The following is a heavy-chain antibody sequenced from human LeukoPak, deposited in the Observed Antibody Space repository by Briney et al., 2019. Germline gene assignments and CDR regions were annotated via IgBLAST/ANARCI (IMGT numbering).Heavy chain of an antibody. CDR3: ARVGVDISSSTFFDY. Sequence: SQTLSLTCTVSGGSISSGDYYWSWIRQPPGKGLEWIGYIYYSGSTYYNSSLKSRVTISVDTSKNQFSLKLSSVTAADTAVYYCARVGVDISSSTFFDYWGQGTLVTVSS. CDR2: IYYSGST. V-gene: IGHV4-30-4*08. CDR1: GGSISSGDYY. J-gene: IGHJ4*02. D-gene: IGHD6-6*01.